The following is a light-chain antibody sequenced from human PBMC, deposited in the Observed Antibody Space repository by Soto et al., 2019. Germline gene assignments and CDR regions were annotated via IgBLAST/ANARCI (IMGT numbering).Light chain of an antibody. Sequence: DIQMNQSPSSVSASVRDRVTITCRASQSISSYLNWYQQKPGKAPKLLIYAASSLQSGVPSRFSGSGSGTDFTLTISSLQPEDFATYYCQQSYSTPWTFGQGTKVDIK. V-gene: IGKV1-39*01. CDR1: QSISSY. CDR3: QQSYSTPWT. CDR2: AAS. J-gene: IGKJ1*01.